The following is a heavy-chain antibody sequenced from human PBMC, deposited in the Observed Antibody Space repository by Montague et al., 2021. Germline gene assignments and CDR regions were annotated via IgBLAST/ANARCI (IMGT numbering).Heavy chain of an antibody. Sequence: TLSLTCVVSGDSISSGGYSWSWIRQPPGKGLEWIGYIYHTGSASHNPSLKSRVIISVGRAKNHFSLKLSSVAAADTAVYYCARGIPAHYYDSSGDAFDIWGQGTMVTVSS. CDR3: ARGIPAHYYDSSGDAFDI. CDR2: IYHTGSA. J-gene: IGHJ3*02. CDR1: GDSISSGGYS. D-gene: IGHD3-22*01. V-gene: IGHV4-30-2*01.